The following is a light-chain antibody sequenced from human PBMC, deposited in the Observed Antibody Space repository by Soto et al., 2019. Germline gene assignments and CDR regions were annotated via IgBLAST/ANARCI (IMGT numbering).Light chain of an antibody. CDR2: AAS. V-gene: IGKV3-15*01. CDR3: QQYNNWPRT. CDR1: QTVNNN. J-gene: IGKJ1*01. Sequence: ENLLTQSTGTLSLSPGEGATLSCRASQTVNNNLAWYQQKPGQAPRLLIYAASSRATGIPARFSGSGSGAEFTLTINSLQSEDFAVYYCQQYNNWPRTFGQGTKVDI.